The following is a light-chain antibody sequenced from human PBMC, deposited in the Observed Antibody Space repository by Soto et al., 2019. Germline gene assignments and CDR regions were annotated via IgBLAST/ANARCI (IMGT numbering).Light chain of an antibody. CDR1: QSVKSS. V-gene: IGKV3-15*01. CDR2: GAS. Sequence: TLSVSPGERATLSCRASQSVKSSLAWYQQKPGQAPRLLIYGASTRATGIPARFSGSGSGTEFTLTISSLQSEDFAVYHCQQYNNWPNFGQGTRLEIK. J-gene: IGKJ5*01. CDR3: QQYNNWPN.